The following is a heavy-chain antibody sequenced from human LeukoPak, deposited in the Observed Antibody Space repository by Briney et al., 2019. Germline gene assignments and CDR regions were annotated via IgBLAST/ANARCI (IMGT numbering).Heavy chain of an antibody. D-gene: IGHD3-22*01. CDR3: ARDPNYYDSGGYPYPYYFDY. CDR1: GFTFSSYA. Sequence: PGGSLRLSCAASGFTFSSYAMHWVRQAPGKGLEWVAVISYDGSNKYYADSVKGRFTISRDNSKNTLYLQMNSLRAEDTAVYYCARDPNYYDSGGYPYPYYFDYWGQGTLVTVSS. CDR2: ISYDGSNK. J-gene: IGHJ4*02. V-gene: IGHV3-30-3*01.